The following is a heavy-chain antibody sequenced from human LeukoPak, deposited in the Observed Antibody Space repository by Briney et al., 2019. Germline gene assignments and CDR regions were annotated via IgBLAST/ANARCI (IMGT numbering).Heavy chain of an antibody. CDR1: GGSISSSNYY. D-gene: IGHD3-3*01. CDR2: IYYNGAT. CDR3: ARGLRDFWSGFPSVN. V-gene: IGHV4-39*01. Sequence: SETLSLTCTVSGGSISSSNYYWGWVRQSPGKGLEWIATIYYNGATQYNPSLKSRATISVDTSRNQFSLKVNSVTATDTAVYYCARGLRDFWSGFPSVNWGQGTLVTVSS. J-gene: IGHJ4*02.